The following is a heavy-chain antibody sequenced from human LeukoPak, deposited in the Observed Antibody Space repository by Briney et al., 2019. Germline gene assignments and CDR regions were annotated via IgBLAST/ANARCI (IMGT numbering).Heavy chain of an antibody. V-gene: IGHV3-48*03. CDR2: ISSSGSTI. CDR1: GFTFSSYE. CDR3: ARENWFDS. Sequence: GGSLRLSCSASGFTFSSYEMNWVRQAPGKGLVWISYISSSGSTIYYADSVKGRFTISRDNAKNSLYLQMNSLRAEDTAIYYCARENWFDSWGQGTLVTVSS. J-gene: IGHJ5*01.